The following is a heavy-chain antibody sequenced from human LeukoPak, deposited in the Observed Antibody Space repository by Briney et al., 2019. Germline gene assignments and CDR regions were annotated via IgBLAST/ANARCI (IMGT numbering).Heavy chain of an antibody. J-gene: IGHJ4*02. CDR3: ARDLETPGIQLWLPFDY. Sequence: GASVKVSCKASGGTFSSYAISWVRQAPGQGLEWMGRIIPILGIANYAQKFQGRVTSTADKSTSTAYMELSSLRSEDTAVYYCARDLETPGIQLWLPFDYWGQGTLVTVSS. V-gene: IGHV1-69*04. CDR1: GGTFSSYA. D-gene: IGHD5-18*01. CDR2: IIPILGIA.